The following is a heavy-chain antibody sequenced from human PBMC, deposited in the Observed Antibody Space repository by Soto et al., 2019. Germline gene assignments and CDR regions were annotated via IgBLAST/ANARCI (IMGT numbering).Heavy chain of an antibody. V-gene: IGHV3-23*01. CDR3: VKDRGHCEDFICSGDNWFDP. CDR2: ISFRGDNT. CDR1: GFSFGTYA. Sequence: EGQLSESGGGLVQPGGSLRLSCVGSGFSFGTYAMSWVRQAPGRGLEWVSVISFRGDNTYTADSVKGRFTISRDNSKNTLYLQMNSLRPEDTAIYYCVKDRGHCEDFICSGDNWFDPWGQGTLVTVSS. J-gene: IGHJ5*02. D-gene: IGHD2-15*01.